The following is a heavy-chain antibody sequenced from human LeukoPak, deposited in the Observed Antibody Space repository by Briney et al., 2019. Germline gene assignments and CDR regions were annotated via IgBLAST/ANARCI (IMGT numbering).Heavy chain of an antibody. J-gene: IGHJ4*02. CDR2: ISYDGSNK. CDR3: ATFGYYDSSGYYYTDY. D-gene: IGHD3-22*01. CDR1: GFTFSSYA. Sequence: PGGSLRLSCAASGFTFSSYAMHWVRQAPGKGLEWVAVISYDGSNKYYADSVKGRFTISRDNSKNTLYLQMNSLRAEDTAVYYCATFGYYDSSGYYYTDYWGQGTLVTVSS. V-gene: IGHV3-30*01.